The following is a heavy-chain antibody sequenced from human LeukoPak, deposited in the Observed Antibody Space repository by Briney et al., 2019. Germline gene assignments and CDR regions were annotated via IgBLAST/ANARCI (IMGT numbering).Heavy chain of an antibody. Sequence: GGSLRLSCAASGFTFSSYAMHWVRQAPGKGLEWVAVISYDGSNKYYADSVEGRFTISRDNSKNTLYLQMNSLRAEDTAVYYCASSAIRGLLVPLGYWGQGTLVTVSS. CDR2: ISYDGSNK. CDR1: GFTFSSYA. D-gene: IGHD3-10*01. J-gene: IGHJ4*02. CDR3: ASSAIRGLLVPLGY. V-gene: IGHV3-30-3*02.